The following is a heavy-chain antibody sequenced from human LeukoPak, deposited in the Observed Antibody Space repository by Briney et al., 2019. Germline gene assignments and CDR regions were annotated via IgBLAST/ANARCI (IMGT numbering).Heavy chain of an antibody. CDR3: AKSHVPVLNWFDP. CDR1: GFTFSSYS. CDR2: ISGSGGST. J-gene: IGHJ5*02. Sequence: GGSLRLSCAASGFTFSSYSMNWVRQAPGKGLEWVSAISGSGGSTYYADSVKGRFTISRDNSKNTLYLQVNSLRAEDTAVYYCAKSHVPVLNWFDPWGQGTLVTVSS. V-gene: IGHV3-23*01. D-gene: IGHD2-2*01.